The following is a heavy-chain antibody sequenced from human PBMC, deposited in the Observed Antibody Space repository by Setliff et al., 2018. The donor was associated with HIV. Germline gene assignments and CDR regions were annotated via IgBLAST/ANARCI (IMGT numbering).Heavy chain of an antibody. CDR1: GYTFTNYD. Sequence: ASVKVSCKASGYTFTNYDINWVRQSPGQGLEWLGWMNPNSGSADSAQKFQGRLTMTRDNSTSTAYMELSSLTSDDTAIYYCARDQLSWSPDFWGQGTLVTVSS. D-gene: IGHD2-2*01. CDR2: MNPNSGSA. V-gene: IGHV1-8*02. J-gene: IGHJ4*02. CDR3: ARDQLSWSPDF.